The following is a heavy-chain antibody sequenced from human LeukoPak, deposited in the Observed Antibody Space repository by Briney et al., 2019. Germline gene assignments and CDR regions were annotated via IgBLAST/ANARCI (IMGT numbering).Heavy chain of an antibody. CDR2: ISAYNGNT. D-gene: IGHD3-9*01. V-gene: IGHV1-18*01. CDR1: GYTFTSYG. Sequence: GASVKVSCKASGYTFTSYGMSWVRQAPGQGLEWMGWISAYNGNTNYAQKIQGRVTMTTDTSSSAAHMELRSLRSDDTAVYYCAIVACDIWTGYCDFDIWGQGTMVTVSS. CDR3: AIVACDIWTGYCDFDI. J-gene: IGHJ3*02.